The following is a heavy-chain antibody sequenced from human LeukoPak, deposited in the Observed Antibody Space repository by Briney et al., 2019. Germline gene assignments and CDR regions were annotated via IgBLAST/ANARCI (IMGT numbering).Heavy chain of an antibody. CDR1: GFIFNKAW. V-gene: IGHV3-15*01. J-gene: IGHJ4*02. Sequence: GGSLRLSCASCGFIFNKAWMYRIRQAPWEGPQLVGRIKSKNDGGTADYGSPVKGRFTISRDDSKNTLYLQMNSLISDDTAIYYCTPVMVEDRGFWGQGTLVTVSS. CDR3: TPVMVEDRGF. D-gene: IGHD2-15*01. CDR2: IKSKNDGGTA.